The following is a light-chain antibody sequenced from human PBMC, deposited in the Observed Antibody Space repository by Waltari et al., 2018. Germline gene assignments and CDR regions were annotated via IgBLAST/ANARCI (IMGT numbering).Light chain of an antibody. CDR1: SGHSSND. Sequence: QLVLTQSPSASASLGASVKLPRTLKSGHSSNDVAWLSQQTAKGPLYLMKVNSEGSHRQGDDIPDRFSGSSSGAERYLTISSVQSEDEADYYCQTVGHGTWVFGGGTKLTVL. CDR2: VNSEGSH. CDR3: QTVGHGTWV. V-gene: IGLV4-69*01. J-gene: IGLJ3*02.